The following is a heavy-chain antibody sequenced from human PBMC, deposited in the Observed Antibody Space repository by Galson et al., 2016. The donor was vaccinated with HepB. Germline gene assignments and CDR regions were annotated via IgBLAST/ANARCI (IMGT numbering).Heavy chain of an antibody. CDR3: AREGRCTAVRCYTDY. CDR2: TNEDTRRT. Sequence: SLRLSCAASGFTFSSHWMTWVRQGPGKGLEWVANTNEDTRRTFYADSVKGRFTVSRDNAKNSLYLHMYDLRGDDTAVYFCAREGRCTAVRCYTDYWGQGTLVTVSS. D-gene: IGHD3-16*02. CDR1: GFTFSSHW. V-gene: IGHV3-7*03. J-gene: IGHJ4*02.